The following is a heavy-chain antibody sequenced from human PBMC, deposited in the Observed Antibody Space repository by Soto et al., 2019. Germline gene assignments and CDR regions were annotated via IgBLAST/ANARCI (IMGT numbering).Heavy chain of an antibody. CDR2: IYYTGTT. Sequence: SETLSLTCTVSGGSISSYYWSWIRQPPGKGLEWIGYIYYTGTTNYNPSLKSRVTISVDTSKNQFSLKLSSVTTADTAVYYCARVSSIRRLVSYFDYRGQGTLVTGSS. CDR3: ARVSSIRRLVSYFDY. J-gene: IGHJ4*02. CDR1: GGSISSYY. D-gene: IGHD2-2*01. V-gene: IGHV4-59*01.